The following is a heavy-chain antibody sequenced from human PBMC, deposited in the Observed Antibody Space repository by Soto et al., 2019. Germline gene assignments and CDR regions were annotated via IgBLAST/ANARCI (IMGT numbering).Heavy chain of an antibody. V-gene: IGHV5-10-1*01. CDR2: IDPSDSYT. CDR1: GYSFTNYW. Sequence: PGESRKISCKGSGYSFTNYWISWVRQMPGKGLEWMGRIDPSDSYTSYSPSFQGHVTISADKSISTAFLQWSSLKASDTAMYYCARLSQLVHDPWGQGTLVTVSS. D-gene: IGHD6-13*01. J-gene: IGHJ5*02. CDR3: ARLSQLVHDP.